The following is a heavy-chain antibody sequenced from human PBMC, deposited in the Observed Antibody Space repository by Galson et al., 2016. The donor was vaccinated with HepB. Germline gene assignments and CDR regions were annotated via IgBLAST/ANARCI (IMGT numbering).Heavy chain of an antibody. J-gene: IGHJ4*02. V-gene: IGHV3-53*04. Sequence: SLRLSCAASGFSVTSSYMSWVRQAPGKGLEWVSVIYSSGATYYAESLEGRFIISRHNSRNTVDLQMKSLRTEDTALYYCARGLVGSTTAFDSWGQGTLVAVSS. CDR2: IYSSGAT. CDR3: ARGLVGSTTAFDS. CDR1: GFSVTSSY. D-gene: IGHD2/OR15-2a*01.